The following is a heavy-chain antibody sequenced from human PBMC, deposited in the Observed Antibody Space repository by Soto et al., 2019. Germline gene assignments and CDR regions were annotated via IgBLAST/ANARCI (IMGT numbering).Heavy chain of an antibody. V-gene: IGHV3-23*01. CDR2: ISGSGGST. Sequence: EVQLLESGGGFVQPGVSLGLSCAASGFTFSSYAMSWFRQAPGKGLEWVSAISGSGGSTYYADSGKGRFTISRDNYKNTLDLQRNSLRAEDTAGYYFAKEGEHSNGWANIDYWGQGTLVTVSS. CDR1: GFTFSSYA. CDR3: AKEGEHSNGWANIDY. D-gene: IGHD6-19*01. J-gene: IGHJ4*02.